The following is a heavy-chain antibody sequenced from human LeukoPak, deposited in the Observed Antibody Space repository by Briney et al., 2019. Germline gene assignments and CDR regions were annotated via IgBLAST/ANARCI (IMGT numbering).Heavy chain of an antibody. CDR1: GYTLTELP. CDR2: FDPEDGET. J-gene: IGHJ3*02. Sequence: GASVKVSCKVSGYTLTELPMHWVRQAPGKGLEWMGGFDPEDGETIYAQKFQGRVTMTEDTSTDTAYMELSSLRSEDTAVYYCATRMFNTDAFDIWGQGTMVTVSS. D-gene: IGHD3-10*02. CDR3: ATRMFNTDAFDI. V-gene: IGHV1-24*01.